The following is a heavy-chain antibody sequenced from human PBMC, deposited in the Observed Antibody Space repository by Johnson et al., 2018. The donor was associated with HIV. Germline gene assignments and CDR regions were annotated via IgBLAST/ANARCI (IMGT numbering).Heavy chain of an antibody. J-gene: IGHJ3*02. D-gene: IGHD1-26*01. V-gene: IGHV3-30-3*01. CDR2: ISYDGSNK. CDR3: ARVATHAFDI. Sequence: QVQLVESGGGVVQPGRSLRLSCAASGFTFSSYAMHWVRQAPGKGLEWVAVISYDGSNKYYADSVKGRFTISRDNSKHTLYLQMNSLRAEDTAVYYCARVATHAFDIWGQGTMVTVSS. CDR1: GFTFSSYA.